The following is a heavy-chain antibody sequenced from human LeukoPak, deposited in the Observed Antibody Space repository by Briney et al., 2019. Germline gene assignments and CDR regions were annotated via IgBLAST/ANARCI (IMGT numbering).Heavy chain of an antibody. D-gene: IGHD3-22*01. J-gene: IGHJ4*02. CDR3: AKDRPNYYESNGHYYRRDGDY. CDR2: ISSSSSHI. CDR1: GFTFSSYS. Sequence: GGSLRLSCAASGFTFSSYSMNWVRQAPGKGLEWVSSISSSSSHIYYADSVKGRFTISRDNAKNSLYLQMNSLRAEDTAIYYCAKDRPNYYESNGHYYRRDGDYWGQGALVTVSS. V-gene: IGHV3-21*04.